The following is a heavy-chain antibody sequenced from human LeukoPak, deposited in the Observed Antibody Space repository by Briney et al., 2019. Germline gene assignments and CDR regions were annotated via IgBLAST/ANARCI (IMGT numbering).Heavy chain of an antibody. Sequence: GGSLRLSCAASGFTFSDHYMDWVRQAPGKGLEWVAYISSSSSTTHYADSVKGRFTISRDNSKNTLYLQMNSLRAEDTAVYYCATGNVLLWFGELLTLRYWGQGTLVTVSS. V-gene: IGHV3-11*03. CDR2: ISSSSSTT. J-gene: IGHJ4*02. CDR3: ATGNVLLWFGELLTLRY. D-gene: IGHD3-10*01. CDR1: GFTFSDHY.